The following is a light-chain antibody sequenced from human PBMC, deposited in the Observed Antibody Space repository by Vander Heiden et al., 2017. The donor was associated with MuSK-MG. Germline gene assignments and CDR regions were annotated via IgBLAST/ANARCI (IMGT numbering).Light chain of an antibody. CDR1: ETIGRW. J-gene: IGKJ1*01. Sequence: DIQMTQSPSTLSASIGDRVTITCRASETIGRWLAWYQQKPGKAPELLIYKASSLESGVPSRFSGSGSGTEFTLTISSLHPGDFATYYCQQYHSSSAFGQGTKVEIK. CDR3: QQYHSSSA. V-gene: IGKV1-5*03. CDR2: KAS.